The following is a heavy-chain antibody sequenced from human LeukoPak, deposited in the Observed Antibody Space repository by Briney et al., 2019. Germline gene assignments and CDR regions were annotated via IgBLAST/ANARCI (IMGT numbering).Heavy chain of an antibody. CDR2: IYYSGST. J-gene: IGHJ6*02. CDR1: GGLISSYY. D-gene: IGHD2-8*01. V-gene: IGHV4-59*01. Sequence: SETLSLTCTVSGGLISSYYWSWIRQPPGKGLEWIGYIYYSGSTDYNPSLKSRVTISVDTSKNQFSLKLSSVTAADAAVYYCASRVLGTYYYGMDVWGQGTTVTVSS. CDR3: ASRVLGTYYYGMDV.